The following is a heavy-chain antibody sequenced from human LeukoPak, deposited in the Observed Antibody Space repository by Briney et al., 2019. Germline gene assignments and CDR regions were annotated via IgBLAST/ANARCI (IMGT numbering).Heavy chain of an antibody. CDR3: AKDKNVVVVAATFDY. Sequence: PGGSLRLSCAASGFTFSSYGMHWDRQAPGKGLEWVAVISYDGSNKYYADPVKGRFTISRDNSKNTLYLQMNSLRAEDTAVYYCAKDKNVVVVAATFDYWGQGTLVTVSS. J-gene: IGHJ4*02. CDR1: GFTFSSYG. V-gene: IGHV3-30*18. CDR2: ISYDGSNK. D-gene: IGHD2-15*01.